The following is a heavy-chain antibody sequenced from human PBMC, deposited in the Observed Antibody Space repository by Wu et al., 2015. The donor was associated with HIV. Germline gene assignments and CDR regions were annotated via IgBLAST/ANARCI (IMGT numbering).Heavy chain of an antibody. V-gene: IGHV1-69*13. CDR3: AGGGGRTSMDPFDF. Sequence: QVQLVQSGAEVKKPGTSVKVSCKASGDTFSSYAISWVRQAPGQGLEWMGRLIPMYGTANYAQKFQGRVTITADESTSTAYMDVSSLRSDDTAVYYCAGGGGRTSMDPFDFWGQGTLVTVSS. J-gene: IGHJ4*02. D-gene: IGHD5-18*01. CDR2: LIPMYGTA. CDR1: GDTFSSYA.